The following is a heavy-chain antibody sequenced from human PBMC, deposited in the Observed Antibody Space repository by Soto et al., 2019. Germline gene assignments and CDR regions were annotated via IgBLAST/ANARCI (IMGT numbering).Heavy chain of an antibody. CDR2: IYYSGIT. J-gene: IGHJ4*02. Sequence: SETMSLPCTVSGGSISSGGYYWSWIRQHPGKGLEWIGYIYYSGITYYNPSLKSRVTLSVDTSKNQFSLKLSSVSAADTAVYDCARSIDYWGQGTLVTVSS. V-gene: IGHV4-31*03. CDR3: ARSIDY. CDR1: GGSISSGGYY.